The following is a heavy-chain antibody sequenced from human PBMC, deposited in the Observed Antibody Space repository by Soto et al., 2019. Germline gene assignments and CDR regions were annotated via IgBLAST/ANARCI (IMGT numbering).Heavy chain of an antibody. V-gene: IGHV4-39*01. Sequence: QLQLQESGPGLVKPSETLSLTCTVSGGSISSSSYYWGWIRQPPGKGLEWIGSIYYSGSTYYNPSLKSRVTISVDTSKNQFSLKLSSVTAADTAVYYCARHQRVGGGYSGYDSTYFDYWGQGTLVTVSS. CDR3: ARHQRVGGGYSGYDSTYFDY. CDR1: GGSISSSSYY. D-gene: IGHD5-12*01. J-gene: IGHJ4*02. CDR2: IYYSGST.